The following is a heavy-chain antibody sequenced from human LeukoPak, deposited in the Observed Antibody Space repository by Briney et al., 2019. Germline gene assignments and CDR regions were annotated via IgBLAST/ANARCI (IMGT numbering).Heavy chain of an antibody. CDR2: IIPIFGTA. D-gene: IGHD1-26*01. Sequence: SVKVSCKASGGTFSSHAISWVRQAPGQGLEWMGGIIPIFGTANYAQKFQGRVTITADESTSTAYMELSSLRSEDTAVYYCARGYVGSYPFDYWGQGTLVTVSS. J-gene: IGHJ4*02. CDR1: GGTFSSHA. CDR3: ARGYVGSYPFDY. V-gene: IGHV1-69*13.